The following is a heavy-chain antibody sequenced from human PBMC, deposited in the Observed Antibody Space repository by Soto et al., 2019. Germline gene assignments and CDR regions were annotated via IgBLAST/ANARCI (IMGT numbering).Heavy chain of an antibody. CDR2: IRGTT. Sequence: GGPLSPSFEASEFTSLGISWNWVRQAPGKGLEWVSYIRGTTHYADSVKGRFTISRDNARSSLYLQMNSLRADDTAVYYCARDDSFAFDIWGQGTMVTVSS. CDR3: ARDDSFAFDI. CDR1: EFTSLGIS. V-gene: IGHV3-48*01. J-gene: IGHJ3*02. D-gene: IGHD2-21*01.